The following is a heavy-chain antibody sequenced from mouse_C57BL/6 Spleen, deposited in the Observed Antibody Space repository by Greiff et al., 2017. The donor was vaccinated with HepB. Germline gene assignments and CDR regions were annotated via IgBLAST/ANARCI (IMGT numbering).Heavy chain of an antibody. V-gene: IGHV1-18*01. J-gene: IGHJ4*01. Sequence: VQLQQSGPELVKPGASVKIPCKASGYTFTDYNMDWVKQSHGKSLEWIGDINPNNGGTIYNQKFKGKATLTVDKSSSTAYMELRSLTSEDTAVYYCARSHYYGSSYGYYYAMDYWGQGTSVTVSS. CDR1: GYTFTDYN. CDR2: INPNNGGT. CDR3: ARSHYYGSSYGYYYAMDY. D-gene: IGHD1-1*01.